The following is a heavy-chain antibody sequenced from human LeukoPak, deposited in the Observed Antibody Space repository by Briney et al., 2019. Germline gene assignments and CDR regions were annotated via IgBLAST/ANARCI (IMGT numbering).Heavy chain of an antibody. CDR1: GFTFNDYT. J-gene: IGHJ4*02. CDR2: ITGDCNYI. D-gene: IGHD3-3*01. V-gene: IGHV3-21*01. Sequence: GGSLRLSCAASGFTFNDYTMTWGRKAPGKGLEWVSSITGDCNYIFYADSVKGRFTISRDNAQTSLFLELNSLRGEDTAVYYCARERNFYYFDYWGQGALVTVSS. CDR3: ARERNFYYFDY.